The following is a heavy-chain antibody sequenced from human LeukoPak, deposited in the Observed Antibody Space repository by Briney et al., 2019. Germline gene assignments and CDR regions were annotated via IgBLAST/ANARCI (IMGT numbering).Heavy chain of an antibody. CDR3: ARFRTVAGNPLDY. CDR2: INPDESEK. CDR1: GFTLSNYW. D-gene: IGHD6-19*01. Sequence: GGSLRLSCAASGFTLSNYWMSWVRQAPGRGLEWVANINPDESEKYYEDSVKGQFTISRDNADNSLYLHMNTLRAEDTAVYYCARFRTVAGNPLDYWGQGTLVTVSS. V-gene: IGHV3-7*03. J-gene: IGHJ4*02.